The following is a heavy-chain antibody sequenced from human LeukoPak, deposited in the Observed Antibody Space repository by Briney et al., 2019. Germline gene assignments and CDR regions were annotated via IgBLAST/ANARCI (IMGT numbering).Heavy chain of an antibody. V-gene: IGHV1-69*05. CDR2: IIPIFGTA. CDR1: GGTFSSYA. CDR3: ARGTYYYDSSGYYFWPFHI. Sequence: SVKVSCKASGGTFSSYAISWVRQAPGQGLEWKGGIIPIFGTANYAQKFQGRVTITTDESTSTAYMELSSLRSEDTAVYYCARGTYYYDSSGYYFWPFHIWGQGTMVTVSS. D-gene: IGHD3-22*01. J-gene: IGHJ3*02.